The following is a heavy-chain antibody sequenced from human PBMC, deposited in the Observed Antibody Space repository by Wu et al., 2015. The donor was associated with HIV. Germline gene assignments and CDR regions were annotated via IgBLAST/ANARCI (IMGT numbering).Heavy chain of an antibody. D-gene: IGHD2-2*01. J-gene: IGHJ4*02. Sequence: QVQLVQSGAEVKKPGASVKVSCKASGYRFTSHGISWVRQAPGQGLEWMGWISTYNGNRNYVQKFQGRVTMTTDTSTNTAYMELRSLRSDDTAIYYCARVGCSSISCWYYFDYWGQGTLGHRLV. CDR1: GYRFTSHG. CDR2: ISTYNGNR. CDR3: ARVGCSSISCWYYFDY. V-gene: IGHV1-18*01.